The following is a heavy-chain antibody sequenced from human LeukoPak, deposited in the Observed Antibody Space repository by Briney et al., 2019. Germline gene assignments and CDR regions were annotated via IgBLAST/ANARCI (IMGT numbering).Heavy chain of an antibody. V-gene: IGHV4-34*01. CDR3: ARGNDYVWGSYRFDY. J-gene: IGHJ4*02. CDR1: GGSFSGYY. D-gene: IGHD3-16*02. Sequence: PSETLSLTCAVYGGSFSGYYWSWIRQPPGKGLEWIGEINHSGSTNYNPSLKSRVTISVGTSKNQFSLKLSSVTAADTAVYYCARGNDYVWGSYRFDYWGQGTLVTVSS. CDR2: INHSGST.